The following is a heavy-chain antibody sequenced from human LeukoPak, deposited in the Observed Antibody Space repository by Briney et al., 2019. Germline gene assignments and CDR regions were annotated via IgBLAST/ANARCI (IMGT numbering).Heavy chain of an antibody. J-gene: IGHJ6*02. V-gene: IGHV3-23*01. D-gene: IGHD2-15*01. CDR1: RFTFSSYA. Sequence: PGGSLRLSCAASRFTFSSYAMSWVRQAPGKGLEWVSAISGSGGSTYYADSVKGRFTISRDNAKNSLYLQMNSLRAEDTAVYYCTTRKMGGGDCSGGSCYSYYGMDVWGQGTTVTVSS. CDR3: TTRKMGGGDCSGGSCYSYYGMDV. CDR2: ISGSGGST.